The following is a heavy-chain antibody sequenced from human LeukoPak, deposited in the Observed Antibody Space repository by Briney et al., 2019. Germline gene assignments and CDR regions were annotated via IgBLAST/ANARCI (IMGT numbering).Heavy chain of an antibody. V-gene: IGHV3-23*01. D-gene: IGHD1-26*01. CDR2: IPGGGHTT. CDR1: GFTFSTYD. CDR3: NQGSWGDD. Sequence: PGGSLRLSCAASGFTFSTYDMTWVRQAPGKGLEWVSTIPGGGHTTYYADSVKGRFTISRDNSKNTVYLQMNSLRAEDTAVYYCNQGSWGDDWGQGTLVTVSS. J-gene: IGHJ4*02.